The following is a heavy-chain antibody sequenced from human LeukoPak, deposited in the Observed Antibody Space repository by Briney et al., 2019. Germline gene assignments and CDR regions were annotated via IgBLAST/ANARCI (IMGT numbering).Heavy chain of an antibody. CDR2: IYPGDSDT. CDR3: ARRAGSGYYSAYYYYYADV. J-gene: IGHJ6*03. D-gene: IGHD3-22*01. CDR1: GYSFTSYW. Sequence: GESLKISCKGCGYSFTSYWIGWVRQMPGKGLEWMGIIYPGDSDTRYSPSFQGQVTISADKSISTAYLQWSSLKASATAMYYCARRAGSGYYSAYYYYYADVCGKGTTVTVSS. V-gene: IGHV5-51*01.